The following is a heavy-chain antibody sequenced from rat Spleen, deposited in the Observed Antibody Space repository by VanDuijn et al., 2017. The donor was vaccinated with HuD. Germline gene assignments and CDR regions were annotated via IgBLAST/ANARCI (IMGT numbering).Heavy chain of an antibody. CDR3: AKVPWKDYVMDA. V-gene: IGHV5S13*01. CDR1: GFTYSNYV. J-gene: IGHJ4*01. Sequence: EVQLVESGGGLVQPGRSLKLSCAASGFTYSNYVMAWVRQAPTKGLEWVASISTGGGNTYYRDSVKGRFTISRDNAKNTLYLQMDSLRSEDTATYYCAKVPWKDYVMDAWGQGASVTVSS. CDR2: ISTGGGNT.